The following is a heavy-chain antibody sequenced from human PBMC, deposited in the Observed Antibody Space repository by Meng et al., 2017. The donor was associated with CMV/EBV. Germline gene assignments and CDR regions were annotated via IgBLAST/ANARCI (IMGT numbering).Heavy chain of an antibody. CDR2: IYYSGST. D-gene: IGHD2-2*01. V-gene: IGHV4-39*01. J-gene: IGHJ6*02. Sequence: GSLRLSCTVSGGSISSSSYYWGWIRQPPGKGLEWIGSIYYSGSTYYNPSLKSRVTISVDTSKNQFSLKLSSVTAADTAVYYCARGGVVDCSSTSCSYYYYYGMDVWGQGTTVTVSS. CDR3: ARGGVVDCSSTSCSYYYYYGMDV. CDR1: GGSISSSSYY.